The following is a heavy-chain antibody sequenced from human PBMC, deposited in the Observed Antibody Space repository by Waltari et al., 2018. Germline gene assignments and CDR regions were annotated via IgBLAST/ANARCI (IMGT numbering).Heavy chain of an antibody. CDR1: GFTFSSYE. D-gene: IGHD3-22*01. CDR2: MSSSGSTI. V-gene: IGHV3-48*03. Sequence: EVQLVESGGGLVQPGGSLRLSCAASGFTFSSYEMNWVRQAPGKGLDWVSYMSSSGSTIDYADSGKGRFTISRDNAKNSLYLQMNSLRAEDTAVYYCARVSSSGYYYDYWGQGTLVTVSS. J-gene: IGHJ4*02. CDR3: ARVSSSGYYYDY.